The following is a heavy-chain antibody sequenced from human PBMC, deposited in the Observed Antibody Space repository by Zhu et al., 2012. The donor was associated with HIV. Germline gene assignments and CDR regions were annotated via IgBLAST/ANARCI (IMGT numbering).Heavy chain of an antibody. Sequence: QVQLQESGPRLVKPSETLSLTCTVSGASVSSGNHYWSWIRQPPGKGLEWIGNIYYSGNTNYNISLKSRVIISVDVSKNQFSLNVKSVTAADTAEYYCARGRASSENYWYFDVWDPGTRVTVSS. CDR1: GASVSSGNHY. J-gene: IGHJ2*01. V-gene: IGHV4-61*01. CDR2: IYYSGNT. CDR3: ARGRASSENYWYFDV. D-gene: IGHD6-6*01.